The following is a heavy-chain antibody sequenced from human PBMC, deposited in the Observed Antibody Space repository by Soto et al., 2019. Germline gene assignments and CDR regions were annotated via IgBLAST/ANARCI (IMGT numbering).Heavy chain of an antibody. J-gene: IGHJ4*02. V-gene: IGHV3-30*18. CDR3: AKDPEPATRTGFGLFDY. Sequence: PGGSLRLSCAASGFTFSSYGMHWVRQAPGKGLEWVAVISYDGSNKYYADSVKGRFTISRDNSKNTLYLQMNSLRAEDTAVYYCAKDPEPATRTGFGLFDYWGQGTLVTVSS. CDR1: GFTFSSYG. CDR2: ISYDGSNK. D-gene: IGHD2-2*01.